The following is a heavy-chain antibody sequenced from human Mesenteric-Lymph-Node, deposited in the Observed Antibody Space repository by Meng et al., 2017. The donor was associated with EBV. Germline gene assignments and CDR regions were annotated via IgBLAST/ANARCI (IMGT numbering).Heavy chain of an antibody. CDR2: IYWDDDK. D-gene: IGHD3-22*01. J-gene: IGHJ5*02. Sequence: TLKEPGPTLVKPPQTLTLTCTFSGFSLSTSGVGVGWIRQPPGKALEWLALIYWDDDKRYSPSLKSRLTITKDTSKNQVVLTMTNMDPVDTATYYCARAVVVITGDWFDPWGQGTLVTVSS. CDR3: ARAVVVITGDWFDP. V-gene: IGHV2-5*02. CDR1: GFSLSTSGVG.